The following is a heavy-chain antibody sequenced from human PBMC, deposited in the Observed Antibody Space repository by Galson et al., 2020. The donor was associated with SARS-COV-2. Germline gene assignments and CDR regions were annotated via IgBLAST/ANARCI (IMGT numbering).Heavy chain of an antibody. V-gene: IGHV3-30*02. D-gene: IGHD3-16*02. CDR2: IRYGYDGSNE. CDR1: GFTFSNYG. CDR3: AKDRLSGYNYYGMDV. J-gene: IGHJ6*02. Sequence: GGSLRLSCAASGFTFSNYGMHWVRQAPGKGLEWVAFIRYGYDGSNEDYADSVKGRFTISRDNSKNTVYLQMNSLRADDTAVYYCAKDRLSGYNYYGMDVWGQGTTVTVS.